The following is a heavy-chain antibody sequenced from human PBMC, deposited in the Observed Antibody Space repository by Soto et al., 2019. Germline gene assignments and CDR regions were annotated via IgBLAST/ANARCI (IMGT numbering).Heavy chain of an antibody. D-gene: IGHD1-26*01. CDR3: ARDPNGNAFDI. J-gene: IGHJ3*02. Sequence: VQLQQWGTGLLKPSETLSLTCAVYGASLSGYDWSWVRQPPGKGLEWIGEINQSGSTNYDPSLKSRVTIFKDTSKNQVSLRLSSVTAADTAKYFCARDPNGNAFDIWGRGTTVTVSS. CDR2: INQSGST. CDR1: GASLSGYD. V-gene: IGHV4-34*02.